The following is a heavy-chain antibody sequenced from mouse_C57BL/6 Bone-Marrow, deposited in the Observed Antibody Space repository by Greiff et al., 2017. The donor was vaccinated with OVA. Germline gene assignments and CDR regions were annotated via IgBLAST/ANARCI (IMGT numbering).Heavy chain of an antibody. J-gene: IGHJ4*01. V-gene: IGHV5-17*01. D-gene: IGHD2-1*01. CDR1: GFTFSDYG. CDR2: ISSGSSTI. Sequence: EVQLVESGGGLVKPGGSLKLSCAASGFTFSDYGMHWVRQAPEKGLEWVAYISSGSSTIYYADTVKGRFTISRDNAKNTLCLQMTSLRSEDTAMYYCIIYYGNYDAMDYWGQGTSVTVSS. CDR3: IIYYGNYDAMDY.